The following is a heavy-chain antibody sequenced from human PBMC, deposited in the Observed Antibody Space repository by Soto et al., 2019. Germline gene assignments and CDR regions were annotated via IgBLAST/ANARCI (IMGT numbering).Heavy chain of an antibody. Sequence: QVQLQASGPGLVKPSETLSLTCTVSGASVSSYCWSWIRQPPGKGLEWIGYVYYSGRTNYNPSLKSRVTISVDTSKNQFSVKLSSVTAADTAMYYCARDTTPSLWGQGTLVTVSS. CDR3: ARDTTPSL. D-gene: IGHD1-1*01. V-gene: IGHV4-59*02. J-gene: IGHJ4*02. CDR2: VYYSGRT. CDR1: GASVSSYC.